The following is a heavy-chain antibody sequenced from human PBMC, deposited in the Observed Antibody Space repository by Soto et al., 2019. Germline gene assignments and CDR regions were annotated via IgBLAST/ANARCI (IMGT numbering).Heavy chain of an antibody. CDR3: ARVPPRYCSGGSCYCDY. CDR2: IIPIFGTA. D-gene: IGHD2-15*01. Sequence: VQLVQSGAEVKKPGSSVKVSCKASGGTFSSYAISWVRQAPGQGLEWMGGIIPIFGTANYAQKFQGRVTITADESTSTAYMELSSLRSEDTAVYYCARVPPRYCSGGSCYCDYWGQGTLVTVSS. CDR1: GGTFSSYA. V-gene: IGHV1-69*01. J-gene: IGHJ4*02.